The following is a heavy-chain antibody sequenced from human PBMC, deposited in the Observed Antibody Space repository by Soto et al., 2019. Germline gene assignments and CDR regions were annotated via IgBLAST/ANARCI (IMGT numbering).Heavy chain of an antibody. V-gene: IGHV3-30*18. J-gene: IGHJ4*02. CDR3: AKDHLPSTVTTPGY. CDR1: GFTFSTYG. Sequence: QVQLVESGGGVVQPGRSLRLSCAASGFTFSTYGMHWVRQAPGKGLEWVAVMSYDGNNKYYADSVKGRFTISRDNSKNTLFLQMNSLRAADTAVYYCAKDHLPSTVTTPGYWGQGPLVAVSS. CDR2: MSYDGNNK. D-gene: IGHD4-17*01.